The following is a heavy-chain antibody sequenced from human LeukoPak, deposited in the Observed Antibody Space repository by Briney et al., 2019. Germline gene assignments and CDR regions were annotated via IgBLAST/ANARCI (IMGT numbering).Heavy chain of an antibody. CDR2: INPNSGGT. CDR1: GYTFTGYY. D-gene: IGHD6-13*01. J-gene: IGHJ1*01. Sequence: GASVKVSCKASGYTFTGYYMHWVRQAPGQGLEWMGWINPNSGGTNYAQKFQGRVTMTRGTSISTAYMELSRLRSDDTAVYYCARVGQQRQYGARHWGQGTLVTVSS. V-gene: IGHV1-2*02. CDR3: ARVGQQRQYGARH.